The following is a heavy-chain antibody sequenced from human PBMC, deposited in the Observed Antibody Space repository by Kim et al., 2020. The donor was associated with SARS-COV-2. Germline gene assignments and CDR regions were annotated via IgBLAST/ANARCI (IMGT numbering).Heavy chain of an antibody. D-gene: IGHD6-13*01. CDR2: ISSSGYTT. CDR3: AKVESQLADY. V-gene: IGHV3-48*03. Sequence: GGSLRLSCAASGFTFSSYEMNWVRQAPGKGLEWVSYISSSGYTTHYADSVKGRFTIFRDNAKNSLYLQLSSLRAEDTAVYYCAKVESQLADYWGQGTLVTVSS. CDR1: GFTFSSYE. J-gene: IGHJ4*02.